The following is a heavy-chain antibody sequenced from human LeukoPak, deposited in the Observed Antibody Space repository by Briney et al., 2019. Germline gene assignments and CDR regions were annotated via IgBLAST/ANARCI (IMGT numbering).Heavy chain of an antibody. Sequence: PGGSLRLSCAASGFTFSSYWMSWVRQAPGKGLEWVANIKQDGSEKYYVDSVKGRLTISRDNAKNSLYLQMNSLRAEDTAVYYCARAPYGDSLPHLDYWGQGTLVTVSS. CDR1: GFTFSSYW. CDR2: IKQDGSEK. D-gene: IGHD4-17*01. V-gene: IGHV3-7*01. CDR3: ARAPYGDSLPHLDY. J-gene: IGHJ4*02.